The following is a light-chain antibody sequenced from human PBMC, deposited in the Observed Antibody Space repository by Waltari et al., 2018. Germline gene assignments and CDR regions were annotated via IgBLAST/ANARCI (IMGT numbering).Light chain of an antibody. CDR1: QSVYTF. V-gene: IGKV3-11*01. Sequence: EIVLTQSPATLPLSPGERATLSCRASQSVYTFLAWYQQKPGQAPRLLIYHESNRAAGIPARFRGSGSGTDFTRTISSLEPEDSAVYYCQQRANWPPLTFGGGTKVEI. CDR3: QQRANWPPLT. CDR2: HES. J-gene: IGKJ4*01.